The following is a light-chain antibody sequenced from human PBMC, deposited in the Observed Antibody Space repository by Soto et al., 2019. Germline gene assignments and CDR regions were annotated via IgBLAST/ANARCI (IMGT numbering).Light chain of an antibody. CDR3: SSYTGSSTVV. Sequence: QSALTQPASVSGSPGQSVTISCTGTSSDIGGYNYVCWYQHHPGKAPKLIIHDVSNRPSGVSHRFSGSKSGNTASLSISGLQAEDEADYYCSSYTGSSTVVFGGGTQLTVL. CDR1: SSDIGGYNY. V-gene: IGLV2-14*03. CDR2: DVS. J-gene: IGLJ2*01.